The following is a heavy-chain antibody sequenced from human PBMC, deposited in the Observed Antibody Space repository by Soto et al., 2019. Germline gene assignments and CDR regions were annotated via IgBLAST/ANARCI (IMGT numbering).Heavy chain of an antibody. V-gene: IGHV1-69*01. D-gene: IGHD4-17*01. CDR2: IIPIFGTA. J-gene: IGHJ5*02. CDR3: ARGGVYGAIDWFDP. Sequence: QVQLVQSGAEVKKPGSSVKVSCKASGGTFSSYAISWVRQAPGQGLEWMGGIIPIFGTANYAQKFQGRVTLTADESSTTVYMELSSLRSKDMAVYYWARGGVYGAIDWFDPWGQGTLVTVSS. CDR1: GGTFSSYA.